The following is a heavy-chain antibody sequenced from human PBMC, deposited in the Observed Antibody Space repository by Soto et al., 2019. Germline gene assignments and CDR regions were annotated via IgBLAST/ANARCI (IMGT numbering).Heavy chain of an antibody. CDR1: GFTFSSYG. Sequence: QVQLVESGGGVGQPGRSLRLSCAASGFTFSSYGMHRVRQAPGKGLEWVAVISYDGSNKYYADSVKGRFTISRDNSKNTLYLQMNSLRAEDTAVYYCAKLAVASPGGYFDLWGRGTLVTVSS. CDR2: ISYDGSNK. V-gene: IGHV3-30*18. D-gene: IGHD6-19*01. CDR3: AKLAVASPGGYFDL. J-gene: IGHJ2*01.